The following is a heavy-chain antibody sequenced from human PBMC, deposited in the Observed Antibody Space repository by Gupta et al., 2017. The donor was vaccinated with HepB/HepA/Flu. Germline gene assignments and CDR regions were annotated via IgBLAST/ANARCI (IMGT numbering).Heavy chain of an antibody. CDR3: ARDSCSSTSCYAFDI. CDR2: IWYDGSNK. V-gene: IGHV3-33*01. D-gene: IGHD2-2*01. J-gene: IGHJ3*02. CDR1: GFTFSSYG. Sequence: QVQLVESGGGVVQPGRSLRLSCAASGFTFSSYGMHWVRQAPGKGLEWVAVIWYDGSNKYYADSVKGRFTISRDNSKNTLYLQMNSLRAEDTAVYYCARDSCSSTSCYAFDIWGQGTMVTVSS.